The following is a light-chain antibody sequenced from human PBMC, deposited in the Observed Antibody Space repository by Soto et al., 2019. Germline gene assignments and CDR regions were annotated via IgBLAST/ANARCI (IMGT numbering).Light chain of an antibody. CDR3: QQYGSSPFT. Sequence: IVFTQSAGTLSMSPGERATLSCRASQSVSSSYLAWYQQKPGQAPRLLIYGASSRATGIPDRFSGSGSGTDFTLTISRLEPEDSAVYYCQQYGSSPFTFGPGTKVDIK. J-gene: IGKJ3*01. CDR1: QSVSSSY. CDR2: GAS. V-gene: IGKV3-20*01.